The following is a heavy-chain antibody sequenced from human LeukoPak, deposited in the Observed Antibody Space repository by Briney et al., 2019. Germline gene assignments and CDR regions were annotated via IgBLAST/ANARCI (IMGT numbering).Heavy chain of an antibody. CDR3: ARGYCSSTSCYLGEY. J-gene: IGHJ4*02. V-gene: IGHV4-59*01. CDR1: GGSISSYY. Sequence: PSETLSLTCTVSGGSISSYYWSWIRQPPGKGLEWIGYIYYSGSTNYNPSLKSRVTISVDTSKNQFSLKLSSVTAADTAVYYCARGYCSSTSCYLGEYWGQGTLVTVSS. CDR2: IYYSGST. D-gene: IGHD2-2*01.